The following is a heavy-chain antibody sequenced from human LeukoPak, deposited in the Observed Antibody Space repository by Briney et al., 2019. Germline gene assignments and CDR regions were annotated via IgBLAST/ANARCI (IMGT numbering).Heavy chain of an antibody. CDR3: ARVAPAARKPFDP. V-gene: IGHV1-2*02. CDR1: GYTFTGYY. D-gene: IGHD2-2*01. CDR2: INPNSGGT. Sequence: GASVKVSCKASGYTFTGYYMHWVRQAPGQGLEWMGWINPNSGGTNYAQKFQGRVTMTRDTSISTAYMELSRLRSDDTAVYYCARVAPAARKPFDPWGQGTLVTVSS. J-gene: IGHJ5*02.